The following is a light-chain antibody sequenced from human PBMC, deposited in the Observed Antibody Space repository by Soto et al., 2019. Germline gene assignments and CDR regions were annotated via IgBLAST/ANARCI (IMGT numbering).Light chain of an antibody. CDR2: KVS. Sequence: DIVMTQTPLPSPVILGQPASISFRSSQRLVHSDGNTYLSCLQQRPGQPARLLIYKVSKRFSGVPDRFSGSGAGTDFTLKSRRVEAEDVGVYDCTQVTQFLTFGGGTKVDIK. V-gene: IGKV2-24*01. CDR1: QRLVHSDGNTY. CDR3: TQVTQFLT. J-gene: IGKJ4*01.